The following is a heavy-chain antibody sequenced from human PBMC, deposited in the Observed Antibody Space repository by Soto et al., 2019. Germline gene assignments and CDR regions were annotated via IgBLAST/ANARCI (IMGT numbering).Heavy chain of an antibody. Sequence: GASVKVSCKASGYTFTGYYMHWVRQAPGQGLEWMGWINPNSGGTNYAQKFQGRVTMTRDTSISTAYMELSRLRSDGTAVYYCAREYFIGSGWYNWFDPWGQGTLVTVSS. CDR3: AREYFIGSGWYNWFDP. J-gene: IGHJ5*02. V-gene: IGHV1-2*02. CDR1: GYTFTGYY. CDR2: INPNSGGT. D-gene: IGHD6-19*01.